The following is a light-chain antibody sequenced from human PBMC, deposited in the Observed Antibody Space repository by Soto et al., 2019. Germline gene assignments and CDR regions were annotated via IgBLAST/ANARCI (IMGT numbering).Light chain of an antibody. J-gene: IGKJ1*01. V-gene: IGKV3-15*01. CDR1: QSVSSN. CDR3: QQYNDWPLT. CDR2: GAY. Sequence: EIVMTQSPVTLFGSPGEKAPLSCRASQSVSSNLAWYQQKPGQAPSLLIYGAYTRATGIPARFSGTGSGTEFTLTISSLQSEDFALYYCQQYNDWPLTFGQGTKVDIK.